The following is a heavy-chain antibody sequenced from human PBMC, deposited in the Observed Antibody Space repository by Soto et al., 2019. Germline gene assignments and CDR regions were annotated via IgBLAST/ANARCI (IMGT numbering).Heavy chain of an antibody. V-gene: IGHV3-7*01. CDR1: GFTFSSSW. CDR3: AGIQNNWFDP. J-gene: IGHJ5*02. Sequence: EVQLVESGGGLVQPGGSLRLTCTASGFTFSSSWMAWVRQAPGKGLEWVGNIKHDGSEVYYLDSVRGRFTISRDSAWKSLSLQVNSLRAGDTAVYYCAGIQNNWFDPWGQGTLVAVSS. CDR2: IKHDGSEV.